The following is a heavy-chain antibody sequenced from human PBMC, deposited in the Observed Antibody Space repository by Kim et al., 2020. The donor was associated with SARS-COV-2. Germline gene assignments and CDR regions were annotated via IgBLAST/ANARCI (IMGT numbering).Heavy chain of an antibody. V-gene: IGHV4-59*09. CDR3: ARGAVAGT. CDR2: SGIT. J-gene: IGHJ4*02. D-gene: IGHD6-19*01. Sequence: SGITNCNPSLKRRVTVSVDASKNQFSRKLSSVTAADTAVYYCARGAVAGTWGQGTLVTVSS.